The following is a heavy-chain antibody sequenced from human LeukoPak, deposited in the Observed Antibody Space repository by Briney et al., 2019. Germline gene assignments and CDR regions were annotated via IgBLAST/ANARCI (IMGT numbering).Heavy chain of an antibody. D-gene: IGHD1-26*01. Sequence: GGSLRLSCAASGFTFSSYAMHWVRQAPGKGLEWVAVISYDGSNKYYADSVKGRFTISRDNSKNTLYPQMNSLRAEDTAVYYCAREEWELLSWGQGTLVTVSS. V-gene: IGHV3-30-3*01. J-gene: IGHJ5*02. CDR2: ISYDGSNK. CDR1: GFTFSSYA. CDR3: AREEWELLS.